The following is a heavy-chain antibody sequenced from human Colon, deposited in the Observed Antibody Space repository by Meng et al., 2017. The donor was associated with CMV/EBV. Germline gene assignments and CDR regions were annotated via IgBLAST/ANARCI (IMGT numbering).Heavy chain of an antibody. CDR2: SSFDGRTE. Sequence: AASGFTVSIAWMHWVRQAPGKGLEWVAVSSFDGRTEYYADSVRGRFAISRDNSKDTLILQMNSLKTEDTAVYYCARSLVVVTSIPTYWGQGTLVTVSS. D-gene: IGHD2-21*02. CDR3: ARSLVVVTSIPTY. CDR1: GFTVSIAW. J-gene: IGHJ4*02. V-gene: IGHV3-30*09.